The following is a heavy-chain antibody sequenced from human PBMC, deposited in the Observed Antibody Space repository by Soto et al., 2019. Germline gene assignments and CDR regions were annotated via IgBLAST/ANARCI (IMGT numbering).Heavy chain of an antibody. V-gene: IGHV4-61*08. CDR1: GGSVSSGDYF. J-gene: IGHJ6*02. CDR3: ARSPNYYYFGFDV. Sequence: SETLSLTCTVSGGSVSSGDYFWSWLRQSPGKRLEWIAYIYYSGSTNYNPSLKSRATISVDTSKSQVSLTLTSMTAADAALYYYARSPNYYYFGFDVWGQGTAVTVSS. CDR2: IYYSGST. D-gene: IGHD2-8*01.